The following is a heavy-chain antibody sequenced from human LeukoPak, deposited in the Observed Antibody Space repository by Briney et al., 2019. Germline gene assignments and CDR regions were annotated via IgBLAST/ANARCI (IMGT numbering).Heavy chain of an antibody. CDR2: INPNSDDT. J-gene: IGHJ3*02. CDR3: ARSWGTPDAFDI. Sequence: ASVKVSCKASGYTFTGYYMHWVRQAPGQGLEWMGWINPNSDDTNYGQKFRGRVTMTRDTSISTSYMEPTRLKSDDTAVYYCARSWGTPDAFDIWGQGTVVTVSS. V-gene: IGHV1-2*02. D-gene: IGHD3-16*01. CDR1: GYTFTGYY.